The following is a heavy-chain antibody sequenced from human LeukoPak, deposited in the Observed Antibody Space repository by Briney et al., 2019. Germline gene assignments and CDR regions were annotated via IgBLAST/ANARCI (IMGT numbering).Heavy chain of an antibody. Sequence: PSETLSLTCTVYGGSVSSSSYYWGWIRQPPGKGPEWIGSIYYSGSTYYNSSLKSRVTISVDTSRNQFSLKLSSVTAADTAVYYCASRSDFWSGYTIDYWGQGTLVTVSS. CDR1: GGSVSSSSYY. CDR2: IYYSGST. V-gene: IGHV4-39*01. D-gene: IGHD3-3*01. CDR3: ASRSDFWSGYTIDY. J-gene: IGHJ4*02.